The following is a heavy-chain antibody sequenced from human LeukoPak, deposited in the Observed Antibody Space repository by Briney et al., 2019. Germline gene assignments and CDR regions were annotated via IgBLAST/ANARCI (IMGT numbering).Heavy chain of an antibody. J-gene: IGHJ4*02. CDR2: TRLEGSIK. D-gene: IGHD3-9*01. V-gene: IGHV3-30*02. CDR3: ARGGYYNVLTGYRSRTLGLDY. Sequence: GGSLRLSCAASGFTFSSYAMSWVRHAPGGGLEWVTFTRLEGSIKYYADSVKGGFTIFRDNSKNTLYLPMYSLRAEDTAMYYCARGGYYNVLTGYRSRTLGLDYWGQGTLVTVSS. CDR1: GFTFSSYA.